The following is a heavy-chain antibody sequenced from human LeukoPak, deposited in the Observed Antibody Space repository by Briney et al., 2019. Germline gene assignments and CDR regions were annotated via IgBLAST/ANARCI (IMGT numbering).Heavy chain of an antibody. CDR2: ISYDGSNK. J-gene: IGHJ6*03. V-gene: IGHV3-30*04. D-gene: IGHD2-8*02. Sequence: GGSLRLSCAASGFTFSSYAMHWVRQAPGKGLEWVAVISYDGSNKYYADPVKGRFTISRDNSKNTLYLQMNSLRAEDTAVYYCARAGGRLYYYYYYMDVWGKGTTVAVSS. CDR3: ARAGGRLYYYYYYMDV. CDR1: GFTFSSYA.